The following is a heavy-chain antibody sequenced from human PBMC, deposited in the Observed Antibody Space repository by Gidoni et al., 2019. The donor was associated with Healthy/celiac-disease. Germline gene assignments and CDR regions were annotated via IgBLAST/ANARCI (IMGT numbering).Heavy chain of an antibody. J-gene: IGHJ4*02. CDR3: ARDPPTPEYSTLQAQTPTNSVEAY. Sequence: EVQLVESGGGLVKPGGSLRLSCAASGFTFSSYSMNWVRQAPGKGLEWVSSISSSSSYIYYADSVKGRFTISRDNAKNSLYLQMNSLRAEDTAVYYCARDPPTPEYSTLQAQTPTNSVEAYWGQGTLVTVSS. V-gene: IGHV3-21*01. CDR2: ISSSSSYI. CDR1: GFTFSSYS. D-gene: IGHD6-6*01.